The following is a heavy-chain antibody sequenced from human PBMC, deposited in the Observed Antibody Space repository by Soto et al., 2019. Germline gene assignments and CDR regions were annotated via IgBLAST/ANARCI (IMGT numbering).Heavy chain of an antibody. D-gene: IGHD3-16*01. CDR2: IIPILGIA. CDR1: GGTFSSYT. V-gene: IGHV1-69*08. J-gene: IGHJ4*02. Sequence: QVQLVQSGAEVKKPGSSVKVSCKASGGTFSSYTISWVRQAPGQGLEWMGRIIPILGIANYAQKFQGRVTITADKSTSTDYMELSSLRSEDTAVYYCAREGPYDYIWGSNYFDYWGQGTLVTVSS. CDR3: AREGPYDYIWGSNYFDY.